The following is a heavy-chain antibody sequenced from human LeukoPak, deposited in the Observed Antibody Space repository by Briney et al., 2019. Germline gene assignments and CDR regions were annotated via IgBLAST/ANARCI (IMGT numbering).Heavy chain of an antibody. Sequence: PGGSLRLSCAASGVTFSNYGMSWVRQAPGEGLEWVSGISDSGGSTYYADSVKGRFTISRNNSKNTLYLQMNSLRAEDTAVYYCAKDFNYGSGSWWDCWGQGTLVTVSS. V-gene: IGHV3-23*01. CDR3: AKDFNYGSGSWWDC. CDR2: ISDSGGST. J-gene: IGHJ4*02. D-gene: IGHD3-10*01. CDR1: GVTFSNYG.